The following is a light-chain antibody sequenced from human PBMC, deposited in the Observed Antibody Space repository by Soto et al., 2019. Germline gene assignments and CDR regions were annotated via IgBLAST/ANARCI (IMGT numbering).Light chain of an antibody. V-gene: IGLV2-14*01. Sequence: QSALTQPASVSGSPGQSITISCTGTSSDVGGYNYVSWYQQHPGKAHKLMIYEVSNRPSGVSNRFSGSKSGKTASLTISGLQAEDEADYYCTSYTRSSTRVFGGGTKLTVL. J-gene: IGLJ3*02. CDR3: TSYTRSSTRV. CDR2: EVS. CDR1: SSDVGGYNY.